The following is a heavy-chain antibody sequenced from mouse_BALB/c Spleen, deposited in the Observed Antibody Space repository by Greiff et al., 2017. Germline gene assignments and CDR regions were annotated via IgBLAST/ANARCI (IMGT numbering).Heavy chain of an antibody. Sequence: QVQLKESGPGLVAPSQSLSITCTVSGFSLTGYGVNWVRQPPGKGLEWLAMIWGDGSTDYNSALKSRLSISKDNSKSQVFLKMNSLQTDDTARYYCARDREDGYTFFDYWGQGTSLTVSS. CDR1: GFSLTGYG. CDR2: IWGDGST. D-gene: IGHD1-2*01. V-gene: IGHV2-6-7*01. J-gene: IGHJ2*02. CDR3: ARDREDGYTFFDY.